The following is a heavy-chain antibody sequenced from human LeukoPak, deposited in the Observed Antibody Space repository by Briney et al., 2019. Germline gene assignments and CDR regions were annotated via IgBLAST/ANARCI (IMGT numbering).Heavy chain of an antibody. V-gene: IGHV1-18*01. Sequence: ASVKVFRKASGYIFTNYGISWVRQAPGQGLEWMGWITTYNGYANYAQKFQGRVTMTTDTSTSTAYMDLRSLRSDDTAMYFCARSRGYCTGGTCYRGVDDWGQGTLVTVSS. CDR1: GYIFTNYG. CDR3: ARSRGYCTGGTCYRGVDD. D-gene: IGHD2-15*01. CDR2: ITTYNGYA. J-gene: IGHJ4*02.